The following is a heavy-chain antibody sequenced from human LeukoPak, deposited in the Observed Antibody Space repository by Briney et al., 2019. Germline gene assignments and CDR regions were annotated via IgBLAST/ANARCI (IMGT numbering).Heavy chain of an antibody. D-gene: IGHD1-1*01. J-gene: IGHJ6*03. CDR3: ARDPGQLGRRRADYYYYYYMDV. CDR2: IYYSGST. CDR1: GGSISSSSYY. Sequence: SETLSLTCTVSGGSISSSSYYWGWIRQPPGKGLEWIGSIYYSGSTYYNPSLKSRVTISVDTSKNQFSLKLSSVTAADTAVYYCARDPGQLGRRRADYYYYYYMDVWGKGTTVTVSS. V-gene: IGHV4-39*07.